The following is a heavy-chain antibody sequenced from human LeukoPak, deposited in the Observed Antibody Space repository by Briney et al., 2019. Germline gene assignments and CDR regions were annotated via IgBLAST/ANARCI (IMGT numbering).Heavy chain of an antibody. Sequence: PGGSLRLSCAASGFTFSSYAMSWVRQAPGKGLEWVSTISGSGGSSSTYYADSVKGRFTISRDNSKNPLYLQMNSLRVEDTAVYYCAKSGLNRFDYWGQGTLVTVSS. V-gene: IGHV3-23*01. J-gene: IGHJ4*02. CDR3: AKSGLNRFDY. D-gene: IGHD2-15*01. CDR2: ISGSGGSSST. CDR1: GFTFSSYA.